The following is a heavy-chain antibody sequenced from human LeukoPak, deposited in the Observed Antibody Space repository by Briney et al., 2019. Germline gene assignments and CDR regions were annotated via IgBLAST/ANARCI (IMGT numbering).Heavy chain of an antibody. J-gene: IGHJ4*02. CDR2: IKQDGSEK. CDR1: GFTFSNYW. CDR3: ARAVTSTEGY. V-gene: IGHV3-7*03. Sequence: PGGSLRLSCAASGFTFSNYWMTWVRQAPGKGLEWVANIKQDGSEKNYVDSVKGRFTISRDNAQNSPYLQMNSLRAEDTAVYYCARAVTSTEGYWGQGTLVTVSS.